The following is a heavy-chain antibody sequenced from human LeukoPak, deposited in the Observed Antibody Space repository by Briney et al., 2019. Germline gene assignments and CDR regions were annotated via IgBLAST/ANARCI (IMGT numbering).Heavy chain of an antibody. CDR1: GFTFSSYP. D-gene: IGHD1-1*01. CDR3: AKEDVSDPTTGFGP. V-gene: IGHV3-23*01. Sequence: PGGSLRLSCAASGFTFSSYPMSWVRQAPEKGLEWVSAISGGGDNTYYAASVMGRFTISRDNSKNTLYLQMKSLRVEDTAIYYCAKEDVSDPTTGFGPWGQGTLVTVSS. J-gene: IGHJ5*02. CDR2: ISGGGDNT.